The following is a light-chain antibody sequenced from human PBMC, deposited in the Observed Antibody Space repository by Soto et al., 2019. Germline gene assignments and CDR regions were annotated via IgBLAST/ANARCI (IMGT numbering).Light chain of an antibody. CDR2: DAS. CDR1: QSVNTF. V-gene: IGKV3-11*01. CDR3: QQRSNWGIT. Sequence: IVLTQSPAILSLSPWERATLSCRASQSVNTFLAWYQQKPGQAPRLLIYDASNRATGIPPRFSGSGSGTDFTLTISSLEPEDFVFYYCQQRSNWGITFGQGTRLEIK. J-gene: IGKJ5*01.